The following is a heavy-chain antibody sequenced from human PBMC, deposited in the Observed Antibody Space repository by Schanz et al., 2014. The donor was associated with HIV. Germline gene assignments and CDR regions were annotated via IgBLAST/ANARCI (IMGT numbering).Heavy chain of an antibody. CDR1: GFTFNYYG. J-gene: IGHJ6*02. V-gene: IGHV3-33*01. CDR2: IWYDGTNK. CDR3: ARRDYGDYYYYYGMDV. Sequence: VQLLESGGGLVQPGGSLRLSCAASGFTFNYYGMHWVRQAPGKGLEWVGVIWYDGTNKYYADSVKGRFTISRDNSKNTLYLQMNSLRAEDTAVYYCARRDYGDYYYYYGMDVWGQGTTVTVSS. D-gene: IGHD4-17*01.